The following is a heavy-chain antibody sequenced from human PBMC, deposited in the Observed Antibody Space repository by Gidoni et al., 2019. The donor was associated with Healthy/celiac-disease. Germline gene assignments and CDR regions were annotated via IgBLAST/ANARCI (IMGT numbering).Heavy chain of an antibody. V-gene: IGHV3-7*01. CDR1: GFTFRSYW. CDR2: IKQDGSEK. J-gene: IGHJ4*02. Sequence: EVQLVESGGGLVQPGGSLRLSCAASGFTFRSYWMSWVRQAPGTGLEWVANIKQDGSEKYYVDSVKGRFTISRDNAKNSLYLQMNSLRAEDTAVYYCARDLYDFWSGPLGYWGQGTLVTVSS. CDR3: ARDLYDFWSGPLGY. D-gene: IGHD3-3*01.